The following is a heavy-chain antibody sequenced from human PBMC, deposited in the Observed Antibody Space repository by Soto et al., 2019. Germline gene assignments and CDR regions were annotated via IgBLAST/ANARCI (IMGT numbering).Heavy chain of an antibody. J-gene: IGHJ4*02. CDR3: AREYARGHYFDY. V-gene: IGHV4-31*03. Sequence: SETLSLTCTVSGGSISSGGYYWSWIRQHPGKGLEWIGYIYYSGSTYYNPSLKSRVTISVDTSKNQFSLKLSSVTAADTAVYYCAREYARGHYFDYWGQGTLVTV. D-gene: IGHD2-2*01. CDR2: IYYSGST. CDR1: GGSISSGGYY.